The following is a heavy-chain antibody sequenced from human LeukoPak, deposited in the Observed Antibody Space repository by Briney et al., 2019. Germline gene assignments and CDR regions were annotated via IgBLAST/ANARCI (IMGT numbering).Heavy chain of an antibody. CDR1: GGTFSSYA. D-gene: IGHD5-18*01. CDR2: IIPTFGTA. CDR3: ARGLGRTAMVTRGGVRFDY. J-gene: IGHJ4*02. Sequence: ASVKVSCKASGGTFSSYATSWVRQAPGQGLEWMGGIIPTFGTANYAQKFQGRVAMTRNTSITTAYMELSSLRSEDTAVYYCARGLGRTAMVTRGGVRFDYWGQGTLVTVSS. V-gene: IGHV1-69*05.